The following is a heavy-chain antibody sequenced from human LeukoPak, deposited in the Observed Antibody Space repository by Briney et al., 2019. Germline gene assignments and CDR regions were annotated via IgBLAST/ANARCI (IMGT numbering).Heavy chain of an antibody. Sequence: GGSLRLSCAASGFTFSSYAMSWVRQAPGKGLEWVALISHAGSNEYYAASVKGRFTISRDNSNNEFYLQMNSLRPEDTAVYYCAREDRSWLPLYSNYMDVWGKGTTVTVSS. CDR1: GFTFSSYA. D-gene: IGHD5-12*01. CDR3: AREDRSWLPLYSNYMDV. V-gene: IGHV3-30*03. J-gene: IGHJ6*03. CDR2: ISHAGSNE.